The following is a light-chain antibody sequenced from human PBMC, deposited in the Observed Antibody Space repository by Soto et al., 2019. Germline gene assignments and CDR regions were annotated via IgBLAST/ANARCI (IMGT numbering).Light chain of an antibody. CDR3: QQYGSSVTWT. CDR1: QSVTSNY. V-gene: IGKV3-20*01. J-gene: IGKJ1*01. Sequence: EVVLTQSPGTVSLSPGERATLSCRASQSVTSNYLAWYQQKPGQAPRLLIYAASSRATGIPDRFSGSGSGTDFTLSISRREPEDFAVYYCQQYGSSVTWTFGQGTKVEIQ. CDR2: AAS.